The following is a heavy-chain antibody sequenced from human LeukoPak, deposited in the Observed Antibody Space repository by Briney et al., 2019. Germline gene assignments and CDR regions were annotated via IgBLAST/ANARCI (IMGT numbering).Heavy chain of an antibody. CDR1: GFTFSSYG. D-gene: IGHD3-3*01. V-gene: IGHV3-33*01. J-gene: IGHJ5*02. CDR2: IWYDGSNK. CDR3: AREDYDFWSGYSNWFDP. Sequence: PGRSLRLSCAASGFTFSSYGMHWVRQAPGKGLEWVAVIWYDGSNKYYADSVKGRFTISRDNSKDTLYLQMNSLRAEDTAVYYCAREDYDFWSGYSNWFDPWGQGTLVTVSS.